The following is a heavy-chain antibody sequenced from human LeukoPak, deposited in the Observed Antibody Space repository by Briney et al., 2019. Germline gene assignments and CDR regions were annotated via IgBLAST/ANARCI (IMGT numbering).Heavy chain of an antibody. CDR3: ARRSGDGKRDAFDI. D-gene: IGHD5-24*01. CDR2: IYYSGST. Sequence: SETLSLTCTVSGGSISSYYWSWFRQPPGKGLEWIGYIYYSGSTNYNPSLKSRVTISVDTSKNQFSLKLSSVTAADTAVYYCARRSGDGKRDAFDIWGQGTMVTVSS. J-gene: IGHJ3*02. CDR1: GGSISSYY. V-gene: IGHV4-59*08.